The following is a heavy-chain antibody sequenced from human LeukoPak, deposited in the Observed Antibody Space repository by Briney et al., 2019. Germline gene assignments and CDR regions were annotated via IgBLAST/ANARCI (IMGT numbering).Heavy chain of an antibody. D-gene: IGHD1-26*01. CDR1: GGSFSGYY. CDR2: INHSGST. J-gene: IGHJ4*02. CDR3: ARARWELSIFDY. V-gene: IGHV4-34*01. Sequence: SETLSLTCAVYGGSFSGYYWSWIRQPPGKGLEWIGEINHSGSTNYNPSFKSRVTISVDTSKNQFSLKLSSVTAADTAVYYCARARWELSIFDYWGQGTLVTVSS.